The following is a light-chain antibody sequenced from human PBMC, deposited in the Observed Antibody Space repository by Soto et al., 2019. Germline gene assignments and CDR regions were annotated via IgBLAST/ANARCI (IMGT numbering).Light chain of an antibody. CDR2: GAS. V-gene: IGKV3-15*01. J-gene: IGKJ1*01. Sequence: EIVMTQSPATLSVSPGERATLSCRASQSVSSNLAWYQQKPGQAPRLLIYGASTRATGIPARLSGSGSGTEFTLTISSLQSEDFAVYYCQQYNNWWTFGQGTKVDI. CDR3: QQYNNWWT. CDR1: QSVSSN.